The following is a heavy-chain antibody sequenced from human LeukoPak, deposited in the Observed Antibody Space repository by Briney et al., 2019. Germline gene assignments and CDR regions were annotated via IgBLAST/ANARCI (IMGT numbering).Heavy chain of an antibody. CDR3: ARRRREWKYGPDY. D-gene: IGHD5-12*01. J-gene: IGHJ4*02. V-gene: IGHV4-31*03. Sequence: SSEPLSLTCTVSGASVSATNYYWSWLRQHPGKGPEWIAYIYYDAGIYYNPSLESRVTISLDSSANQFSLGLSSVTAADTAVYYCARRRREWKYGPDYWGQGTVVTVSS. CDR2: IYYDAGI. CDR1: GASVSATNYY.